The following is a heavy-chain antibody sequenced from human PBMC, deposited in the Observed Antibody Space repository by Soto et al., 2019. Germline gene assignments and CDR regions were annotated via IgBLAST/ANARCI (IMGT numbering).Heavy chain of an antibody. CDR1: GFTFSSYA. D-gene: IGHD2-8*01. Sequence: LSLTCAASGFTFSSYAMHWVRQAPGKGLEWVAVISYDGSNKYYADSVKGRFTISRDNSKNTLYLQMNSLRAEDTAVYYCARDSATSEWCMLCGAFDIWGQGTMVTVSS. CDR3: ARDSATSEWCMLCGAFDI. CDR2: ISYDGSNK. V-gene: IGHV3-30-3*01. J-gene: IGHJ3*02.